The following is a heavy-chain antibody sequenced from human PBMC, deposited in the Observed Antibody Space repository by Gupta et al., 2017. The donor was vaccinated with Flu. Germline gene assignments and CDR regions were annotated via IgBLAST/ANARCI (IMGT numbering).Heavy chain of an antibody. CDR2: FYSGGGT. CDR1: GFTGSSNY. J-gene: IGHJ6*02. V-gene: IGHV3-53*02. D-gene: IGHD3-22*01. Sequence: EVQLVATGGGLIQPGGSLRLSCADSGFTGSSNYMSWVRQAPGKGLEWVSVFYSGGGTYYADAVKGRFTISRDNSKNTLYLQMNSLKSEDTAVYYCARGHYDSSGYIRFGMDVWGQGTTVTVSS. CDR3: ARGHYDSSGYIRFGMDV.